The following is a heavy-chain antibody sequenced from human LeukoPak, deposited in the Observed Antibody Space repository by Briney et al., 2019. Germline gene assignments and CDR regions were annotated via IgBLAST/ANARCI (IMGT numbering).Heavy chain of an antibody. D-gene: IGHD1-26*01. CDR1: GVTHSTYG. Sequence: GGSLRLSCAVSGVTHSTYGIHWVRQAPGKGLEWVAFKRFDASIQYFTDSVKGRFTISNDKSKNTLYLQMNSLRPEDAAVYYCAKGKIVGAREPFDYWGQGTLVTVSS. CDR2: KRFDASIQ. J-gene: IGHJ4*02. CDR3: AKGKIVGAREPFDY. V-gene: IGHV3-30*02.